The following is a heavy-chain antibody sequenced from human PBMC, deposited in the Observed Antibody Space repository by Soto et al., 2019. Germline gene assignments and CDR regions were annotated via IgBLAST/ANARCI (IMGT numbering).Heavy chain of an antibody. CDR3: ARASGSYYYYGMDV. CDR1: GFTFSSYA. D-gene: IGHD1-26*01. J-gene: IGHJ6*02. V-gene: IGHV3-30-3*01. Sequence: PGWSLRLSCAASGFTFSSYAMHWVRQAPGKGLEWVAVISYDGSNKYYADSVKGRFTISRDNSKNTLYLQMNSLGAEDTAVYYCARASGSYYYYGMDVWGQGTTVTVSS. CDR2: ISYDGSNK.